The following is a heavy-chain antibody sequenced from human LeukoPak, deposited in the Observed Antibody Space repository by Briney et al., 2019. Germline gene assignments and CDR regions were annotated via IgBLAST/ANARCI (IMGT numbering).Heavy chain of an antibody. CDR3: ARRAYYDSSGYNPTAGYFDL. CDR1: GASIFSYY. CDR2: IYSNGIT. J-gene: IGHJ2*01. V-gene: IGHV4-4*08. D-gene: IGHD3-22*01. Sequence: SETLSLTCTVSGASIFSYYWNWIRQSPGKGLEWIGFIYSNGITSYNPSLRSRGSTSIATSRNQFSLRLTSVTAADTAIYYCARRAYYDSSGYNPTAGYFDLWGRGTLVTVSS.